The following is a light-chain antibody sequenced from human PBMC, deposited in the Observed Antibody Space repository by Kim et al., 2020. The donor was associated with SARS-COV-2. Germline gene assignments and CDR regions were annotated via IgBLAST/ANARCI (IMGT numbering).Light chain of an antibody. Sequence: ASVGDRVIITCRASQGIANNVAWFQQKPGKAPKSLVYAASSLESGVPSRFSGSGSGTDFILTISSLQPEDYATYYCQQYAGYPRTFGQGNKVDIK. CDR3: QQYAGYPRT. CDR1: QGIANN. J-gene: IGKJ1*01. V-gene: IGKV1-16*01. CDR2: AAS.